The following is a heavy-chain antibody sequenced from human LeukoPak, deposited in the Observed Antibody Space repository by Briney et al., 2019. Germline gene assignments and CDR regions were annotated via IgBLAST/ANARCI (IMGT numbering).Heavy chain of an antibody. D-gene: IGHD6-6*01. CDR1: GGSISSYY. Sequence: SETLSLTCTVSGGSISSYYWSWIRQPPGKGLEWIGYIYYSGSTNYNPSFKSRVTISVDTSKNQFSLKLSSVTAADTAVYYCARHSGSSSYYFDYWGQGTLVTVSS. CDR2: IYYSGST. V-gene: IGHV4-59*08. CDR3: ARHSGSSSYYFDY. J-gene: IGHJ4*02.